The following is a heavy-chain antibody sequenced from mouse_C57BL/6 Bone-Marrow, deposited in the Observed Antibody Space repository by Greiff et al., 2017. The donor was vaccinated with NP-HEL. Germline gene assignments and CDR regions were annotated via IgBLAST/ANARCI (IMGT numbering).Heavy chain of an antibody. J-gene: IGHJ3*01. CDR3: ARKGRYYGSSPFAY. V-gene: IGHV1-59*01. D-gene: IGHD1-1*01. CDR1: GYTFTSYW. Sequence: VQLQQPGAELVRPGTSVKLSCKASGYTFTSYWMHWVKQRPGQGLEWIGVIDPSDSYTNYNQKFKGKATLTVDTSSSTAYMQLSSLTSEDSAVYYCARKGRYYGSSPFAYWGQGTLVTVSA. CDR2: IDPSDSYT.